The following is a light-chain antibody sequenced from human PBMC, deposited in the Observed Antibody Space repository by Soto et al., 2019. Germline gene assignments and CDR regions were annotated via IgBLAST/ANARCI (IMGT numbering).Light chain of an antibody. J-gene: IGKJ4*01. CDR2: AAS. Sequence: DIQMTQSPSTLSASVGDRVHLTCRASQSISTWLAWYQQKPGKAPKLLIYAASSLQSGVPSRFSGSGSGTDFALTISSLRPEDLATYYRQQLNSFPLTFGGGTKVDIK. V-gene: IGKV1-5*01. CDR3: QQLNSFPLT. CDR1: QSISTW.